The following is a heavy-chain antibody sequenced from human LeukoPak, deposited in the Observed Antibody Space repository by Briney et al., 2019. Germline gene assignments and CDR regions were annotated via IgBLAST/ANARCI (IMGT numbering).Heavy chain of an antibody. V-gene: IGHV3-66*01. CDR3: ARLGPMVRGVTARVARQHPSMDV. Sequence: GGSLRLSCAASGFTVSSNYMSWVRQAPGKGLEWVSVIYSGGSTYYADSVKGRFTISRDNSKNTLYLQMNSLRAEDTAVYYCARLGPMVRGVTARVARQHPSMDVWGQGTTVTVSS. CDR2: IYSGGST. J-gene: IGHJ6*02. D-gene: IGHD3-10*01. CDR1: GFTVSSNY.